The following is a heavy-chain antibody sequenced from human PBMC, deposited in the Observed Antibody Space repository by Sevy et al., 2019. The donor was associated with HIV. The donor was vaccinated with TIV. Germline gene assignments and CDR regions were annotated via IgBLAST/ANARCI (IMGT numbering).Heavy chain of an antibody. CDR2: INPNSGVT. CDR1: GYIFSDYS. CDR3: LREDINAPRTLLSFDI. J-gene: IGHJ3*02. D-gene: IGHD3-3*01. Sequence: ASVKVSCKTTGYIFSDYSMHWVRQAPGQGLEWMALINPNSGVTIYAHNFRGRVSVTRDTSMSTAYMELSGLTSDDTAVYYCLREDINAPRTLLSFDIWGQGTMVTVSS. V-gene: IGHV1-2*06.